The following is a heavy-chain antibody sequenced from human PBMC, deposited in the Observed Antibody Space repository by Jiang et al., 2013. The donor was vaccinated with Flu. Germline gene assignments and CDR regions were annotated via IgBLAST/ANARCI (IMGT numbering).Heavy chain of an antibody. D-gene: IGHD5-18*01. CDR1: GYTFTSYA. CDR3: ARGTAMVLNYYGMDV. J-gene: IGHJ6*02. CDR2: INAGNGNT. Sequence: CKASGYTFTSYAMHWVRQAPGQRLEWMGWINAGNGNTKYSQKFQGRVTITRDTSASTAYMELSSLRSEDTAVYYCARGTAMVLNYYGMDVWGQGTTVTVSS. V-gene: IGHV1-3*01.